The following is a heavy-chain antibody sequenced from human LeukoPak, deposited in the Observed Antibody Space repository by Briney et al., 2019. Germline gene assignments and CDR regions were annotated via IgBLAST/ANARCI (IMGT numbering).Heavy chain of an antibody. CDR1: GFTFSSYG. J-gene: IGHJ4*02. Sequence: GGSLRLSCAASGFTFSSYGMHWVRQAPGKGLEWVAVIWYDGSNKYYADSVKGRFTISRDNSKNTLYLQMNSLRAEDTAVYYCASDGYSSGWYGFVDYWGQGTLVTVSS. D-gene: IGHD6-19*01. V-gene: IGHV3-33*01. CDR2: IWYDGSNK. CDR3: ASDGYSSGWYGFVDY.